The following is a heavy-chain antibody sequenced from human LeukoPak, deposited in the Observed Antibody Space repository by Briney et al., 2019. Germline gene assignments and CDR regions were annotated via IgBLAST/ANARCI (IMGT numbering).Heavy chain of an antibody. CDR1: GYTFTSYY. CDR3: ARDGAPDGMDV. Sequence: SVKVSCKSSGYTFTSYYMNWVRQAPGQGLEWMGITNPSGGSTSYAQKFQDRVAMTRDTSTSTMYMELSSLTSEDTAVYYCARDGAPDGMDVWGQGTRVTVSS. J-gene: IGHJ6*02. D-gene: IGHD3-16*01. V-gene: IGHV1-46*01. CDR2: TNPSGGST.